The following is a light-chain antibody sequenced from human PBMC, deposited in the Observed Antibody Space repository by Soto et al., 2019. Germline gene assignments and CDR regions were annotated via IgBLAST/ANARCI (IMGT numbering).Light chain of an antibody. V-gene: IGKV3-15*01. CDR2: GAS. Sequence: EIVLTQSPATLSVFPGEKATLSCGASQSVSNNLAWYHQKPGQSPRHLLYGASTRATGVPARCSGSGSGTEFTLTISSLQSEDSVIYCFQQYSSWPFTFGPGTKVAIE. CDR3: QQYSSWPFT. J-gene: IGKJ3*01. CDR1: QSVSNN.